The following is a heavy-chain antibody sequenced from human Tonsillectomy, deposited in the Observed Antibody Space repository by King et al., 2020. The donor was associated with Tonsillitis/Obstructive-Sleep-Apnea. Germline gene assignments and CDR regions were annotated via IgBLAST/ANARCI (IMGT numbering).Heavy chain of an antibody. D-gene: IGHD6-19*01. J-gene: IGHJ4*02. CDR3: VGQGGSGWYYFDY. CDR1: GGSITSSSYY. V-gene: IGHV4-39*01. CDR2: IYYTWRT. Sequence: QLQESGPGLVKPSETLSLTCTVSGGSITSSSYYWDWVRQPPGKGQECIGGIYYTWRTNYNPSLKSRVTMSVDTSKNQFSLNLSSVTAAYTAVYYCVGQGGSGWYYFDYWGQGTLVTVSS.